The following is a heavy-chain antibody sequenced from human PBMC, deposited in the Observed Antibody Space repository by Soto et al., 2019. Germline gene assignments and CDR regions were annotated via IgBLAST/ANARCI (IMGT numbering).Heavy chain of an antibody. J-gene: IGHJ6*02. Sequence: ASVKVSCKASGYTFTSYAMHWVRQAPGQRLEWMGIINPSGGSTSYAQKFQGRVTMTRDTSTSTVYMELSSLRSEDTAVYYCARDRDIVVVVAAAYYYYGMDVWGQGTTVTVSS. D-gene: IGHD2-15*01. CDR1: GYTFTSYA. CDR3: ARDRDIVVVVAAAYYYYGMDV. CDR2: INPSGGST. V-gene: IGHV1-46*01.